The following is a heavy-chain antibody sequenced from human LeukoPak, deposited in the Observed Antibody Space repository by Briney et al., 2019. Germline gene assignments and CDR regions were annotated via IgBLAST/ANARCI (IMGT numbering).Heavy chain of an antibody. CDR3: TTAPATTWGYWFDP. V-gene: IGHV3-15*01. D-gene: IGHD3-16*01. J-gene: IGHJ5*02. CDR2: IKSKTDGGTT. Sequence: GGSLRLSCAVSGFTFSNAWMSWVRQAPGKGLEWVGRIKSKTDGGTTDYAAPVKGRFTISRDDSKNTLYLQMNSLKTEDTAVYYCTTAPATTWGYWFDPWGQGTLVTVSS. CDR1: GFTFSNAW.